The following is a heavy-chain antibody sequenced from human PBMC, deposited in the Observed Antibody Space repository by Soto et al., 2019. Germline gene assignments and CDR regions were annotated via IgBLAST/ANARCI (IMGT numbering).Heavy chain of an antibody. CDR1: GFTFSSYW. CDR3: ARWVSRTFDY. CDR2: IKEDGSEK. J-gene: IGHJ4*02. V-gene: IGHV3-7*01. Sequence: GGSLRLSCAVSGFTFSSYWMSWVRQAPGKGLEWVANIKEDGSEKYYMDSVKGRFTISRDNAKKSLYLQMNSLRAEDTAVYYCARWVSRTFDYWGQ.